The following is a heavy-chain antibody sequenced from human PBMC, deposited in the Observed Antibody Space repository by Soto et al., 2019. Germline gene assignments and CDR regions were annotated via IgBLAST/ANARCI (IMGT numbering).Heavy chain of an antibody. CDR3: ATDGGVIVNSFDY. J-gene: IGHJ4*02. D-gene: IGHD3-16*02. CDR1: GFTFSSYA. Sequence: EVQLLESGGGLVQPGGSLRLSCAASGFTFSSYAMSWVRQAPGKGLEWVSAISGSGGSTYYADSVKGRFTISRDNSKNTLYLQMNSLRAEDTAVYYCATDGGVIVNSFDYWGQGTLVTVSS. CDR2: ISGSGGST. V-gene: IGHV3-23*01.